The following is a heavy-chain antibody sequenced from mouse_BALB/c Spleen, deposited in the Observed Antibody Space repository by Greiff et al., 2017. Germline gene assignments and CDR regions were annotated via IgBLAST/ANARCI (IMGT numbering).Heavy chain of an antibody. V-gene: IGHV1-4*02. J-gene: IGHJ2*01. CDR3: AGCRSLYVDY. CDR1: GYTFTSYT. Sequence: QVQLQQSAAELARPGASVKMSCKASGYTFTSYTMHWVKQRPGQGLEWIGYINPSSGYTEYNQKFKDKTTLTADKSSSTAYMQLSSLTSEDSAVYYCAGCRSLYVDYWGQGTTLTVSS. CDR2: INPSSGYT.